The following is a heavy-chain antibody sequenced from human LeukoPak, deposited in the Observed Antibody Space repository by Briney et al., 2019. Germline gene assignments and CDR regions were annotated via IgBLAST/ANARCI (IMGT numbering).Heavy chain of an antibody. CDR2: INHSGGT. J-gene: IGHJ3*02. CDR1: GVSFSGYY. D-gene: IGHD3-16*01. CDR3: AIAGGWYAFDI. V-gene: IGHV4-34*01. Sequence: PSETLSLTCAVYGVSFSGYYWSWIRQSPGKGLEWIAEINHSGGTNYNPSLKSRVTISVDTSKNQFSLKLSSVTAADTAVYYCAIAGGWYAFDIWGQGTMVIVSS.